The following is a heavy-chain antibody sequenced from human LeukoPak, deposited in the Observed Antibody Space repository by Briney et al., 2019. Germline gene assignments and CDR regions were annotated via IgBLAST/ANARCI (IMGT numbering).Heavy chain of an antibody. CDR2: IHYRGSP. D-gene: IGHD3-10*01. V-gene: IGHV4-59*08. CDR3: ARHNKTPTYYYGSGSYFDS. Sequence: PSETLSLTCTVPGGSINTYYWSWIRQPLGKGLEWIGNIHYRGSPNYNPSLKSRVTISVDTSNNQFSLKLRSVTAADTAVYYCARHNKTPTYYYGSGSYFDSWGQGTLVTVSS. J-gene: IGHJ4*02. CDR1: GGSINTYY.